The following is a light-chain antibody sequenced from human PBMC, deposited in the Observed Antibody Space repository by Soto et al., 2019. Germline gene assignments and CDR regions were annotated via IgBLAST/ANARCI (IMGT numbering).Light chain of an antibody. V-gene: IGLV2-14*01. CDR1: SSDVGGYNY. J-gene: IGLJ3*02. CDR3: SSYTRSSTRV. CDR2: EVS. Sequence: QSVLTQPASVSGSPGQSITISCTGTSSDVGGYNYVSWYQQHPGKAPKLMIYEVSNRPSGVSNRFSGSNSGNTASLTISGLQAEDEADYYFSSYTRSSTRVFGGGTKLTVL.